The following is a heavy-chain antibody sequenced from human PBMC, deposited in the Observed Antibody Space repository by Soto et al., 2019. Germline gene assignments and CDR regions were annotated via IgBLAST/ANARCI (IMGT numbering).Heavy chain of an antibody. J-gene: IGHJ6*02. CDR2: INPDNGNT. V-gene: IGHV1-18*01. CDR1: GYTFTRSG. D-gene: IGHD3-3*01. Sequence: ASVKVSCKASGYTFTRSGISWVRQAPGQGLEWLGWINPDNGNTNYAQHLQGRVSLTTDTSTSTAYMDLRSLRSDDTAVYYCARDQGITTLGVYSMYYYGMDVWGQGTTVTVSS. CDR3: ARDQGITTLGVYSMYYYGMDV.